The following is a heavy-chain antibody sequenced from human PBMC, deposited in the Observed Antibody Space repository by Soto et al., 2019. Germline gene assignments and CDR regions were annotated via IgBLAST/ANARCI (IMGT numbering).Heavy chain of an antibody. V-gene: IGHV4-31*03. Sequence: SETLSLTCTVSGGSISSGGYYWSWIRQHPGKGLEWIGYIYYSGSTYYNPSLKSRVTISVDTSKNQFSLKLSSVTAADTAVYYCARGTSGWAVVIIPSYYYYMDVWGKGTTVTVSS. D-gene: IGHD3-3*01. CDR3: ARGTSGWAVVIIPSYYYYMDV. CDR1: GGSISSGGYY. CDR2: IYYSGST. J-gene: IGHJ6*03.